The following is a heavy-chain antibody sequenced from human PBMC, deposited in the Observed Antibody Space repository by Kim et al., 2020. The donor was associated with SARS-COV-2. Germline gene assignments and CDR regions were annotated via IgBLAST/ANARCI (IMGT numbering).Heavy chain of an antibody. CDR2: LSGSGANT. CDR1: GFAFSSYG. D-gene: IGHD3-10*02. CDR3: TKVDQTVRYYVRGYVY. V-gene: IGHV3-23*01. Sequence: GGSLRLSCAASGFAFSSYGLSWVRQAPGKGLEWVSGLSGSGANTYYADSVKGRFTISRDNTKTMLYLWMTSLKVEDMAVYYCTKVDQTVRYYVRGYVYWGQGALGTVSS. J-gene: IGHJ4*02.